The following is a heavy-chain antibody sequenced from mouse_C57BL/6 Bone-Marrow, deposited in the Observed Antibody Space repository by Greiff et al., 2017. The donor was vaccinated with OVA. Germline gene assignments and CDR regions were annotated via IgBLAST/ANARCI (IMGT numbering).Heavy chain of an antibody. J-gene: IGHJ1*03. V-gene: IGHV1-50*01. Sequence: VQLQQPGAELVKPGASVKLSCEASGYTFTSYWMQWVKQRPGQGLEWIGEIDPSDSYTNYNQKFKGKATLTVDTSSSTAYMQLSSLTSEDSAVYYCAREGAYDGYYWYFDVWGTGTTVTVSS. CDR1: GYTFTSYW. D-gene: IGHD2-3*01. CDR3: AREGAYDGYYWYFDV. CDR2: IDPSDSYT.